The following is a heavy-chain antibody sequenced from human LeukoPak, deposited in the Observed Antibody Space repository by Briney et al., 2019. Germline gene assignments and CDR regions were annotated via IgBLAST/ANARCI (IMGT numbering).Heavy chain of an antibody. D-gene: IGHD5-18*01. CDR2: IYYSGST. J-gene: IGHJ6*03. CDR1: GGSISSYY. Sequence: SETLSLTCTVSGGSISSYYWSWIRQPPGKGLEWIGYIYYSGSTNYNPSLKSRVTISVDTSKNQFSLKLSSVTAADTAVYYCARVHTAEDYYYYYMDVWGKGTTVTVSS. CDR3: ARVHTAEDYYYYYMDV. V-gene: IGHV4-59*01.